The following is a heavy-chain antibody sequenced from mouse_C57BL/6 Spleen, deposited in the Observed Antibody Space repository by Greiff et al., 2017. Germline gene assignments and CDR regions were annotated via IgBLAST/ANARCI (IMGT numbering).Heavy chain of an antibody. CDR1: GYTFTSYW. CDR2: IDPSDSYT. Sequence: VQLQQPGAELVMPGASVKLSCKASGYTFTSYWMHWVKQRPGQGLEWIGEIDPSDSYTNYNQKFKGKSTLTVDKSSSTAYMQLSSLTSEDSAVYYCARATGTWDYYAMDYWGQGTSVTVSS. J-gene: IGHJ4*01. CDR3: ARATGTWDYYAMDY. D-gene: IGHD4-1*02. V-gene: IGHV1-69*01.